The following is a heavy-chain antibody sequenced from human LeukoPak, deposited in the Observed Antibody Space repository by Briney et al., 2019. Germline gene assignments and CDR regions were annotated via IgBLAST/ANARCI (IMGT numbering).Heavy chain of an antibody. Sequence: PSETLSLTCTVSNFSAISHYYWAWFRQPPGKGLEGIGALFHTGSPYYNPSLKSRVTISIDTSKKEFSLDLGSVTAADTAIYYCARLSYGYDPYFFDYWGHGTLVTVSS. CDR1: NFSAISHYY. CDR3: ARLSYGYDPYFFDY. D-gene: IGHD5-12*01. CDR2: LFHTGSP. J-gene: IGHJ4*01. V-gene: IGHV4-38-2*02.